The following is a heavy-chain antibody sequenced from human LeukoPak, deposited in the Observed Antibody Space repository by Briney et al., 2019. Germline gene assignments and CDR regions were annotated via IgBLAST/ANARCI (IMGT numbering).Heavy chain of an antibody. D-gene: IGHD3-22*01. Sequence: GASVKVSCKASGGTFSSYAISWVRQAPGQGLEWMGGIIPIFGTANYAQKFQGRVTITADESTSTAYMELSSLRSEDTAVYYCARDGASDDSSGYYYAATNWFDPWGQGTLVTVSS. CDR3: ARDGASDDSSGYYYAATNWFDP. CDR2: IIPIFGTA. J-gene: IGHJ5*02. V-gene: IGHV1-69*13. CDR1: GGTFSSYA.